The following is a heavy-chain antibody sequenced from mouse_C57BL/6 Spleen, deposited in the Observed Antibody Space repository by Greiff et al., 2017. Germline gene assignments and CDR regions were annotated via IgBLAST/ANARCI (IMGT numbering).Heavy chain of an antibody. J-gene: IGHJ3*01. Sequence: QVQLQQSGAELVRPGSSVKLSCKASGYTFTSYWMHWVKQRPIQGLEWIGNIDPSDSETHYNQKFKDKATLTVDKSSSTAYMQLSSLTSEDSAVYYCAYYGNSLAYWGQGTLVTVSA. CDR1: GYTFTSYW. V-gene: IGHV1-52*01. D-gene: IGHD2-1*01. CDR3: AYYGNSLAY. CDR2: IDPSDSET.